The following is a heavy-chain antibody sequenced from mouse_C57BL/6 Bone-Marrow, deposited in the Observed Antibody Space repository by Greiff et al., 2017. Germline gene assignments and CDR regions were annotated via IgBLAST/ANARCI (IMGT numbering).Heavy chain of an antibody. Sequence: EVKLQESGGGLVQPGGSLKLSCAASGFTFSDYYMYWVRQTPEKRLEWVAYISNGGGSTYYPDTVKGRFTISRDNAKNPLYLKMIRLKSEDTAMYYCARRYGSSSMDYWGQGTSVTVSS. CDR2: ISNGGGST. J-gene: IGHJ4*01. CDR1: GFTFSDYY. CDR3: ARRYGSSSMDY. D-gene: IGHD1-1*01. V-gene: IGHV5-12*01.